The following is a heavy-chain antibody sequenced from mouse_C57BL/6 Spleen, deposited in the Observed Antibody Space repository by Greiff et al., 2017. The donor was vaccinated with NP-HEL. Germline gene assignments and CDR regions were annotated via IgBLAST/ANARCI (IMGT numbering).Heavy chain of an antibody. D-gene: IGHD2-3*01. CDR3: ARNSYDGFPLAY. CDR2: IWSGGST. J-gene: IGHJ3*01. CDR1: GFSLTSYG. Sequence: VQLQQSGPGLVQPSQSLSITCTVSGFSLTSYGVHWVRQSPGKGLEWLGVIWSGGSTDYNAAFISRLSISKDNSKSQVFFKMNSLQADDTAIYYCARNSYDGFPLAYWGQGTLVTVSA. V-gene: IGHV2-2*01.